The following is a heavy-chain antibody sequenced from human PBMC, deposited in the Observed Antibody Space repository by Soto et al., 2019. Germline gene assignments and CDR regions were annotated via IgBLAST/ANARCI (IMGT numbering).Heavy chain of an antibody. V-gene: IGHV1-18*01. CDR2: INVYNGNT. J-gene: IGHJ5*02. CDR3: AIGVGSGSYYNQYNWFDP. D-gene: IGHD3-10*01. CDR1: GYTFTNYG. Sequence: ASVKVSCKASGYTFTNYGISWVRQAPGQGLEWMGWINVYNGNTKYAQKVQGRVTMTTDTSTSTAYMELRSLRSDDTAVYYCAIGVGSGSYYNQYNWFDPWCQGTLVTVSS.